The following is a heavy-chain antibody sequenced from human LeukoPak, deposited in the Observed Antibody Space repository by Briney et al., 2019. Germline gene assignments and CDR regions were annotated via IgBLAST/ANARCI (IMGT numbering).Heavy chain of an antibody. CDR2: IYYSGST. J-gene: IGHJ4*02. D-gene: IGHD6-6*01. CDR3: ARAKRIAADFDY. V-gene: IGHV4-31*03. Sequence: SETLSLTCTVSGGSISSGGYYWSWTPQHPGKGLGWIGYIYYSGSTYYNPSLKSRVTISVDTSKNQFSLKLSSVTAADTAVYYCARAKRIAADFDYWGQGTLVTVSS. CDR1: GGSISSGGYY.